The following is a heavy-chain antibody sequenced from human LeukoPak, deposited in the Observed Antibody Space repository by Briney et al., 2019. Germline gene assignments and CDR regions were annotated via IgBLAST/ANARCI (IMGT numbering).Heavy chain of an antibody. J-gene: IGHJ4*02. CDR2: IYYSGTL. CDR1: GFTFSSYAMH. CDR3: ARLLYDRSGYYYFDF. Sequence: PGGSLRLSCAASGFTFSSYAMHWVRQPPGKGLEWLGSIYYSGTLYHNPSLKSRVTMSVDTSRNQFSLKLTSVTAADTAVYYCARLLYDRSGYYYFDFWGQGTLVTVSS. V-gene: IGHV4-39*01. D-gene: IGHD3-22*01.